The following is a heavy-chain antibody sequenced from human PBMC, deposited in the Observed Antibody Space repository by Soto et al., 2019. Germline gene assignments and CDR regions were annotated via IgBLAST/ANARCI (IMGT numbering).Heavy chain of an antibody. CDR2: INSGGSRT. D-gene: IGHD5-12*01. CDR3: ARAGDRGYEPDD. V-gene: IGHV3-74*01. Sequence: EVQLVESGGGLVQPGGSLTLSCAASGFTFSNYWMHWVRQAPGKGLVWVSRINSGGSRTSYADSVKGRFTISRDNARNTLYVKMNSLRVEDTAVYYCARAGDRGYEPDDWGQGTLVTVSS. J-gene: IGHJ4*02. CDR1: GFTFSNYW.